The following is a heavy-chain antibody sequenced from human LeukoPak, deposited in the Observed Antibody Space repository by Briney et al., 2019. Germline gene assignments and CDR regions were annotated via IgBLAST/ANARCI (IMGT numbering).Heavy chain of an antibody. V-gene: IGHV1-18*01. CDR2: ISAYNVNT. CDR1: GYTFTSYG. J-gene: IGHJ4*02. D-gene: IGHD4-11*01. CDR3: ARVPVSGPGARFDY. Sequence: ASVKVSCKSSGYTFTSYGIIWVRQAPGQGLEWMGWISAYNVNTNDAQKLQGRVTMTTDTSTTTAYVELRSLRSDDTAVYYCARVPVSGPGARFDYWGQGTLVTVSS.